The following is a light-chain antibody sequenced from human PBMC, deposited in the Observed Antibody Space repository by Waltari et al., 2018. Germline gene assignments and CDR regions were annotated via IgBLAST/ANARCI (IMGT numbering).Light chain of an antibody. CDR1: QDISNS. J-gene: IGKJ1*01. Sequence: DIQMTQSPSSLSASVGDRVNITCRASQDISNSLAWYQQKPGKAPKLLLSAASRLESGVPSRFSGSGSGTDYTLTISSLQPEDFATYHCQQYYSTPTFGQGTTVESK. CDR3: QQYYSTPT. CDR2: AAS. V-gene: IGKV1-NL1*01.